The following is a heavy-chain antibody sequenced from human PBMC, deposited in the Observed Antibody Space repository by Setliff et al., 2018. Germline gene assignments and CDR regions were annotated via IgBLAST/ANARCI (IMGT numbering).Heavy chain of an antibody. Sequence: SVKVSCKTSGFGFTTFGVSWVRQAPGQGLEWMGGTIPLFGTTDYAQKFHGRVTIITDESTSTAYMELSSLTSDDTAVYYCAREGVDTRSSTDYRYYMDVWGKGTTVTVSS. CDR3: AREGVDTRSSTDYRYYMDV. D-gene: IGHD5-18*01. CDR2: TIPLFGTT. V-gene: IGHV1-69*05. CDR1: GFGFTTFG. J-gene: IGHJ6*03.